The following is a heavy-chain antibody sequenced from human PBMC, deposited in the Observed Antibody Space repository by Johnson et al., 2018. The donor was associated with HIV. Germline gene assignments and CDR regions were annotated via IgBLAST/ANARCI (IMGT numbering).Heavy chain of an antibody. CDR3: ARELGGRDGYNGDYAFDI. CDR1: GFTVSRNY. J-gene: IGHJ3*02. CDR2: IQQDGSEK. Sequence: VQLVESGGGLIQPGGSLRLSCAASGFTVSRNYMSWVRQAPGKGLERVANIQQDGSEKYYVDYVKGRFTISRDNAKNSLYLEMNSLRAEDTAVYYCARELGGRDGYNGDYAFDIWGLGTVVTVSS. D-gene: IGHD5-24*01. V-gene: IGHV3-7*01.